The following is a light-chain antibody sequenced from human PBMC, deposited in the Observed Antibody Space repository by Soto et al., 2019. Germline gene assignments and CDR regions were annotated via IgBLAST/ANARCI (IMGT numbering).Light chain of an antibody. Sequence: DIVMTQSPDSLAVSLGERATINCKSSQSVFYSSNNKNYLAWYQQKLGQPPKLLFYWASTRESGVPDRFSGSGSGTDFTLTISSLQAEDVAVYYCQQYYSTPITFGQGTRLEIK. CDR1: QSVFYSSNNKNY. CDR2: WAS. CDR3: QQYYSTPIT. J-gene: IGKJ5*01. V-gene: IGKV4-1*01.